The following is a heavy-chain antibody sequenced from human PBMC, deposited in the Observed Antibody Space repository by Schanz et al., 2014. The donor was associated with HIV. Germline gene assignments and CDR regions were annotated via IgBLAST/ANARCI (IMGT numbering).Heavy chain of an antibody. CDR2: ISYDGVNV. CDR1: GFTFNTYG. J-gene: IGHJ4*02. V-gene: IGHV3-30*18. CDR3: AKGTIFHGDCLDY. D-gene: IGHD4-17*01. Sequence: QVQLVESGGGVVQPGRSLRLTCAASGFTFNTYGMHWVRQAPGKGLEWVAGISYDGVNVYYADSVKGRFTFSRDNSKNTLYLQMYSLRGEDTAVYYCAKGTIFHGDCLDYWGQGTLVIVSS.